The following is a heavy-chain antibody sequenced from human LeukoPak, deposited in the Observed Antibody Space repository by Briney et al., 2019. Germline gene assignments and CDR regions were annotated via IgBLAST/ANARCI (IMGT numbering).Heavy chain of an antibody. D-gene: IGHD4-11*01. CDR2: INPSSGST. V-gene: IGHV1-46*01. J-gene: IGHJ6*02. CDR1: GYSFTSYY. Sequence: ASVKVSCKASGYSFTSYYMHWVRQAPGQGLEWMGIINPSSGSTSYARKFQGRVTMTRDTSTSTVYMELSRMRSEDTAVYYCARDQPGHSSDYYGMDAWGQGATVTVSS. CDR3: ARDQPGHSSDYYGMDA.